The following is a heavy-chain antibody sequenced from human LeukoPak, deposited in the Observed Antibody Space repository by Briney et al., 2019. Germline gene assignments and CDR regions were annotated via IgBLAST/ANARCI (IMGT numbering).Heavy chain of an antibody. Sequence: SGGSLRLSCAASGFIFSDYAMHWVRQAPGKGLEGVAVISYDGSNKLYADSVKGRFTISRDNSENTLYMQMNSLRAEDTAVFYCVREVARGCAFDIWGQGTMVTVSS. D-gene: IGHD5-12*01. CDR1: GFIFSDYA. J-gene: IGHJ3*02. CDR2: ISYDGSNK. CDR3: VREVARGCAFDI. V-gene: IGHV3-30-3*01.